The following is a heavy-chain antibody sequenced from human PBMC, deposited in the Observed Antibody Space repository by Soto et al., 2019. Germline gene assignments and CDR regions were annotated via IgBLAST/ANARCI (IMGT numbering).Heavy chain of an antibody. Sequence: QVQLQESGPGLMKPSETLSLTCTVSGDYISSHYWSWIRQPPGKGLEWIGYVYHSGKTDSNPSLKSRVTISMDTSKNQISRSLTSVTAADAAVYYCARPKGIAPAIWYFDLGGRGTLVTFSS. CDR2: VYHSGKT. J-gene: IGHJ2*01. CDR1: GDYISSHY. D-gene: IGHD6-13*01. V-gene: IGHV4-59*08. CDR3: ARPKGIAPAIWYFDL.